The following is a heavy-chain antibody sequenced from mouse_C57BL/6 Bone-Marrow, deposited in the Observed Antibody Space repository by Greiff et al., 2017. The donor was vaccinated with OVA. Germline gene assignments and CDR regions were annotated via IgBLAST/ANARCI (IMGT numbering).Heavy chain of an antibody. CDR2: IYPGSGST. J-gene: IGHJ4*01. V-gene: IGHV1-55*01. CDR1: GYTFNSYW. D-gene: IGHD1-1*01. Sequence: VQLQQPGAELVKPGASVKMSCKASGYTFNSYWITWVKQRPGQGLEWIGAIYPGSGSTNYNEKFKSKATLTVDTSSSKAYLQLSSLTSEDTAVYEGARRSSVVAHYYAMDYWGQGTSVTVSS. CDR3: ARRSSVVAHYYAMDY.